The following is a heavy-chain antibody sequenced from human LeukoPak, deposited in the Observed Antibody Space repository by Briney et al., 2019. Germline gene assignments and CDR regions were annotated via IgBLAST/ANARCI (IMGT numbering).Heavy chain of an antibody. CDR3: ARDVREVAGHFHY. CDR2: INPNRGGT. J-gene: IGHJ4*02. CDR1: GYTFTGYY. Sequence: ASVKVSCKASGYTFTGYYMHWVRQAPGQGLEWMGWINPNRGGTNYAQKFQGRVTMTRDTSISTAYMELSRLRSDDTAVYYCARDVREVAGHFHYWAQGTLVTVSS. D-gene: IGHD6-19*01. V-gene: IGHV1-2*02.